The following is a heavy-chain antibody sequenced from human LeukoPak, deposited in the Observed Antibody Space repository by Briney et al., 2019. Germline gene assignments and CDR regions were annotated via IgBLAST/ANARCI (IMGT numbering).Heavy chain of an antibody. Sequence: GESLKISCKGSGYSFTNYWIGWVRQMPGKGLEWMGIIYLGDSDTRYSPSFQGQVTISADKSISIAYLQWSSLKASDTAMYYCARKGRYCSSTNCPFDYWGQGTLVSVSS. CDR1: GYSFTNYW. CDR3: ARKGRYCSSTNCPFDY. V-gene: IGHV5-51*01. J-gene: IGHJ4*02. D-gene: IGHD2-2*01. CDR2: IYLGDSDT.